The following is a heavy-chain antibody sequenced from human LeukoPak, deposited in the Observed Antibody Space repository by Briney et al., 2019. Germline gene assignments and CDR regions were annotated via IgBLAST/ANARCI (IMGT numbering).Heavy chain of an antibody. Sequence: GGSLRLSCAASGFTFSDYYMSWIRQAPGKGLEWVSYISSSGSTIYYADSVKGRFTISRDSAKNSLYLQMNSLRAEDTAVYYCARDRSTAVAGPEGYWGQGTLVTVSS. J-gene: IGHJ4*02. CDR3: ARDRSTAVAGPEGY. D-gene: IGHD6-19*01. V-gene: IGHV3-11*01. CDR2: ISSSGSTI. CDR1: GFTFSDYY.